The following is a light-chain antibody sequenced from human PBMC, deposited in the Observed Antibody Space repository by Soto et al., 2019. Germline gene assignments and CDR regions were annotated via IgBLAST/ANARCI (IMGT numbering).Light chain of an antibody. CDR3: SSYTSSRTYV. CDR1: SSDVGGYNS. J-gene: IGLJ1*01. Sequence: QSVLTQPASVSGSPGQSITISCTGTSSDVGGYNSVSWYQQHPGKAPKLMIYNVSNRPSGVSNRFSGSKSGNTASLTISGLQAEDEADYYCSSYTSSRTYVFGTGTKDTVL. CDR2: NVS. V-gene: IGLV2-14*01.